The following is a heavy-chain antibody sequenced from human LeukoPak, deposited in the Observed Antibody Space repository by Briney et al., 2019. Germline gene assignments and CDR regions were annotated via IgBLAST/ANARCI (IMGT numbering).Heavy chain of an antibody. V-gene: IGHV1-18*01. CDR2: ISAYNGNT. Sequence: ASVKVSCKASGYTFTSYGISWVRQAPGQGLEWMGWISAYNGNTNYAQKPQGRVTMTTDTSTSTAYMGLRSLRSDDTAVYYCARVVGRTVDFDYWGQGTLVTVSS. D-gene: IGHD2-2*01. J-gene: IGHJ4*02. CDR3: ARVVGRTVDFDY. CDR1: GYTFTSYG.